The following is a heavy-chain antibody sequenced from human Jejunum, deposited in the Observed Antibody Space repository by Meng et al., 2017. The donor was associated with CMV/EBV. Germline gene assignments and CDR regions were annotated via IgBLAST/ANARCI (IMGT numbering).Heavy chain of an antibody. CDR2: VYYSGSA. V-gene: IGHV4-31*02. Sequence: STTTGGHFGSGIRQRPGKGIEWIGYVYYSGSAYYNPSLKSRVTLSAETSEKQFSLRLTSGTAADTAVYYCARTHGGYDLDYSFDVWGQGTTVTVSS. J-gene: IGHJ6*02. D-gene: IGHD5-12*01. CDR1: STTTGGHF. CDR3: ARTHGGYDLDYSFDV.